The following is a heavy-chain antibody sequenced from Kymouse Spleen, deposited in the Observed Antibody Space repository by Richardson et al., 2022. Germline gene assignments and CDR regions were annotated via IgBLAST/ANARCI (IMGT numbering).Heavy chain of an antibody. V-gene: IGHV4-34*01. D-gene: IGHD3-9*01. CDR1: GGSFSGYY. Sequence: QVQLQQWGAGLLKPSETLSLTCAVYGGSFSGYYWSWIRQPPGKGLEWIGEINHSGSTNYNPSLKSRVTISVDTSKNQFSLKLSSVTAADTAVYYCAITIF*LVITGTSISGAVAPWSLSPQ. CDR3: AITIF*LVITGTSIS. CDR2: INHSGST. J-gene: IGHJ2*01.